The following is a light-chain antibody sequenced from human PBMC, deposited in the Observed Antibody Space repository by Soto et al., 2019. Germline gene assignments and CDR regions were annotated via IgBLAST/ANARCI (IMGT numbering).Light chain of an antibody. CDR1: SSDVGGYNY. CDR2: DVR. J-gene: IGLJ1*01. V-gene: IGLV2-14*01. CDR3: SSYTTISTYV. Sequence: QSVLTQPASVSGFPGQSITISCTGTSSDVGGYNYVSWYQQHPGKAPKLMLYDVRNRPSGVSNRFSGSKSVNTASLTISGLQAEDEADYYCSSYTTISTYVFGTGTKVTVL.